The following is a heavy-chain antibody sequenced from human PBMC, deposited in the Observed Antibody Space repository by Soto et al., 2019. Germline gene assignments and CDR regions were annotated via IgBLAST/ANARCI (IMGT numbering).Heavy chain of an antibody. Sequence: SETLSLTCTVSGGSISSYYWSWIRQPPGKGLEWIGYIYYSGSTNYNPSLKSRVTISVDTPKNQFSLNLSSVTAADTAVYYCARDVGWFDPWGQGTLVTVSS. V-gene: IGHV4-59*01. CDR3: ARDVGWFDP. CDR2: IYYSGST. J-gene: IGHJ5*02. CDR1: GGSISSYY.